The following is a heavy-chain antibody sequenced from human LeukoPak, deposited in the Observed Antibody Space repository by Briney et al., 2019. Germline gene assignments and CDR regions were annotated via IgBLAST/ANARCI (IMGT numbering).Heavy chain of an antibody. Sequence: GGSLRLSCAASGFTFSSYGMHWVRQAPGKGLEWVAVIWYDGSNKYYADSVKGRFTISRDNSKNTLYLQMNSLRAEDTAAYYCARDTRRNIPDHWGQGTLVTVSS. J-gene: IGHJ4*02. V-gene: IGHV3-33*01. CDR3: ARDTRRNIPDH. D-gene: IGHD2/OR15-2a*01. CDR2: IWYDGSNK. CDR1: GFTFSSYG.